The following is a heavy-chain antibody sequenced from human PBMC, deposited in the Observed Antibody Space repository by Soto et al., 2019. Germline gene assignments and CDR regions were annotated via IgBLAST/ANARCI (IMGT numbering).Heavy chain of an antibody. CDR3: ARPSCGGDCYSPVY. J-gene: IGHJ4*02. CDR1: GFIFSNYN. D-gene: IGHD2-21*02. V-gene: IGHV3-48*01. Sequence: EVQLVESGGGLVQPGGSLRLSCAASGFIFSNYNMHWVRQAPGKGLEWVSYISSSSNTIYYADSVKGRFTISRDNAKNARYMQMSSLRAEATAVYYCARPSCGGDCYSPVYGGQGALVTVSS. CDR2: ISSSSNTI.